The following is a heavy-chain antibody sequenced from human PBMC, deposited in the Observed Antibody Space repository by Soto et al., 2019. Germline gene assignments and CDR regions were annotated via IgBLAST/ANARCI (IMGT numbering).Heavy chain of an antibody. V-gene: IGHV3-33*01. CDR2: IWYDGSSK. CDR1: GFTFSSYG. D-gene: IGHD3-10*01. Sequence: QVQMVESGGGVVQPGRSLRLSCASSGFTFSSYGMHWVRQDPCKGLEWVAVIWYDGSSKYYADYVKGRFTITRDNSKNTLYRQMNSQRAEDTAVDYCARDQWIPMVRGARFGMDVWGQGTTVTGSS. CDR3: ARDQWIPMVRGARFGMDV. J-gene: IGHJ6*02.